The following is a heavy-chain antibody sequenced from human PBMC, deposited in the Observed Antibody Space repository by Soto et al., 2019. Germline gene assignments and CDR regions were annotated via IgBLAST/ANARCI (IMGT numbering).Heavy chain of an antibody. CDR3: ARGRPLGPYYYYGMDV. J-gene: IGHJ6*02. CDR1: GFTFSSYA. V-gene: IGHV3-21*01. CDR2: ISSSSSYI. Sequence: EVQLLESGGGLVQPGGSLRLSCAASGFTFSSYAMSWVRQAPGKGLEWVSAISSSSSYIYYADSVKGRFTISRDNAKNSLYLQMNSLRAEDTAVYYCARGRPLGPYYYYGMDVWGQGTTVTVSS.